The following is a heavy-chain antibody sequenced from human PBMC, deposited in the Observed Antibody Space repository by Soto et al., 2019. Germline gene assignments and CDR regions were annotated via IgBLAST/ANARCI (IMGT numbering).Heavy chain of an antibody. V-gene: IGHV3-30-3*01. D-gene: IGHD2-8*01. CDR2: ISYDGSNK. Sequence: PGGSLRLSCAASGFTFSSYAMHWVRQAPGKGLEWVAVISYDGSNKYYADSVKGRFTISRDNSKNTLYLQMNSLRAEDTAVYYCARDIVLMVYALDYWGQGTLVTVSS. J-gene: IGHJ4*02. CDR3: ARDIVLMVYALDY. CDR1: GFTFSSYA.